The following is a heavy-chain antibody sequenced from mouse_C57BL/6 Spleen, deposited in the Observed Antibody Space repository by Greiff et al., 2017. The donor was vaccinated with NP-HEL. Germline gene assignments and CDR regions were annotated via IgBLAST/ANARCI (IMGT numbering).Heavy chain of an antibody. J-gene: IGHJ3*01. Sequence: QVQLKQPGAELVKPGASVKMSCKASGYTFTSYWITWVKQRPGQGLEWIGDIYPGSGSTNYNEKFKSKATLTVDTSSSTAYMQLSSLTSEDSAVYYCARWETAQATAWFAYWGQGTLVTVSA. D-gene: IGHD3-2*02. CDR1: GYTFTSYW. V-gene: IGHV1-55*01. CDR3: ARWETAQATAWFAY. CDR2: IYPGSGST.